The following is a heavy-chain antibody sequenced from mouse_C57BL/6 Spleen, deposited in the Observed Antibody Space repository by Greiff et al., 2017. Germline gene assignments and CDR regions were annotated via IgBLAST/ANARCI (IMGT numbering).Heavy chain of an antibody. D-gene: IGHD1-1*01. CDR1: GYTFTDYY. CDR3: ALSDYYGSRDAMDY. CDR2: INPNNGGT. Sequence: EVQLQQSGPELVKPGASVKISCKASGYTFTDYYMHWVQQSHGKSLEWIGDINPNNGGTSYNQKFKGKATLTVDKSSSTAYMELRSLTSEDSAVYYCALSDYYGSRDAMDYWGQGTSVTVSS. J-gene: IGHJ4*01. V-gene: IGHV1-26*01.